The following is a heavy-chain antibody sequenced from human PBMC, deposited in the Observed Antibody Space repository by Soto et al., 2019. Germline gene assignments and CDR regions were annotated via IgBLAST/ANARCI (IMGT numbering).Heavy chain of an antibody. D-gene: IGHD1-7*01. J-gene: IGHJ4*02. Sequence: QEHLVESGGGVVQPGTSLRLSCAASGSIFRGYGMHWVRQAPGKGLEWVAVIWYDGSNKYYADSVKGRFTIFRDNSKNMLYLQMDSLRAEDTAVYYCARDGIGGTVFRGFCDYWGQGTLVTISS. CDR2: IWYDGSNK. CDR1: GSIFRGYG. V-gene: IGHV3-33*01. CDR3: ARDGIGGTVFRGFCDY.